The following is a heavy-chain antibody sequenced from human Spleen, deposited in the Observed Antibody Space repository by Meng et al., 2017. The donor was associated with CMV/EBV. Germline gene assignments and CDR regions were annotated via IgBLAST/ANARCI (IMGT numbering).Heavy chain of an antibody. D-gene: IGHD3-10*01. J-gene: IGHJ5*02. CDR1: GGSFSGYY. CDR3: ARYYGSGRGWFDP. V-gene: IGHV4-34*01. Sequence: CAVYGGSFSGYYWSWIRQPPGKGLEWIGEINHSGSTNYNPSLKSRVTISVDTSKNQFSLTLTSVTAADTAVYYCARYYGSGRGWFDPWGQGTLVTVSS. CDR2: INHSGST.